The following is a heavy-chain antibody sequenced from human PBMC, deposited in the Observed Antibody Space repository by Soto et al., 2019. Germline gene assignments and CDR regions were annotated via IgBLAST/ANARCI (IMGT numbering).Heavy chain of an antibody. Sequence: SETLSLTCAVYGGSFSGYYWSWIRQPPGKGLEWIGEINHSGSTNYNPSLKSRVTISVDTSKDQFSLKLSSVTAADTAVYYCARGGVYGSGSYSSGYYYYGMDVWGQGTTVTV. J-gene: IGHJ6*02. CDR2: INHSGST. V-gene: IGHV4-34*01. D-gene: IGHD3-10*01. CDR3: ARGGVYGSGSYSSGYYYYGMDV. CDR1: GGSFSGYY.